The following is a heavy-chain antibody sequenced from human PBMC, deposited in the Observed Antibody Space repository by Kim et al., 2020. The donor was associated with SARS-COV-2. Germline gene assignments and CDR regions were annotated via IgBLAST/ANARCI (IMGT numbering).Heavy chain of an antibody. CDR2: ISYDGSNK. D-gene: IGHD6-19*01. V-gene: IGHV3-30*18. CDR1: GFTFSSYG. CDR3: AKSPTYSSGWYRFDY. J-gene: IGHJ4*01. Sequence: GGSLRLSCAASGFTFSSYGMHWVRQAPGKGLEWVAVISYDGSNKYYADSVKGRFTISRDNSKNTLYLQMNSLRAEDTAVYYCAKSPTYSSGWYRFDYWG.